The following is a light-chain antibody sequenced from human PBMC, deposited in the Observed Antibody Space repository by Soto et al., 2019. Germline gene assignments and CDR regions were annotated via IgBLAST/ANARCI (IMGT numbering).Light chain of an antibody. V-gene: IGKV3-15*01. CDR3: QQYHTWPIT. CDR2: GAS. Sequence: DIVMTQSPATLSVAPGERVTFSCRASQGVSRKLAXXXXXXXXAPRLLISGASTGATGIPARFSGSGSGTEFTLTISSLQSEDCAIYYCQQYHTWPITFGGGTKVDIK. J-gene: IGKJ4*01. CDR1: QGVSRK.